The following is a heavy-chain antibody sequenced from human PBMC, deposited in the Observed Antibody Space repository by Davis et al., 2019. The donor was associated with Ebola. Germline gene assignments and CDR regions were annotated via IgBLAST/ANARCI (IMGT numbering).Heavy chain of an antibody. CDR1: GFIFSNYD. J-gene: IGHJ4*02. CDR2: VSGSGVST. V-gene: IGHV3-23*01. Sequence: PGGSLRLSCAASGFIFSNYDMSWVRQVPGKGLEWVSTVSGSGVSTHYSDSVRGRFSISRDNSKNTLYLQMNSLRAEDTATYYCARYCHYPDCSYFDCWGQGTMVAVSS. CDR3: ARYCHYPDCSYFDC. D-gene: IGHD2-15*01.